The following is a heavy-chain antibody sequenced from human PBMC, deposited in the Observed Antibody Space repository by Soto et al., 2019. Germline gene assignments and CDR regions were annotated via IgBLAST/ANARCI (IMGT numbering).Heavy chain of an antibody. CDR2: MNPNSGNT. V-gene: IGHV1-8*01. CDR3: ARGSYSYGYWHYYYYGMDV. D-gene: IGHD5-18*01. CDR1: GYTFTSYD. Sequence: ASVKVSCKASGYTFTSYDINWVRQATGQGLEWMGWMNPNSGNTGYAQKFQGRVTVTRNTSISTAYMELSSLRSEDTAVYYCARGSYSYGYWHYYYYGMDVWGQGTKVTVSS. J-gene: IGHJ6*02.